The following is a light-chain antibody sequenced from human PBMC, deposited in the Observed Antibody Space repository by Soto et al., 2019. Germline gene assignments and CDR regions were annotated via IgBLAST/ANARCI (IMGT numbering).Light chain of an antibody. J-gene: IGKJ2*01. CDR3: QQYEIWPRT. Sequence: DIQMTQSPSSVSASVGDRVTITCRASERINTYLAWYQQQPGKAPKLLIYAASSLQSGVPSRFSGSGSGTEFTLTISNLQPEDFAVYYCQQYEIWPRTFGQGTNLEIK. CDR1: ERINTY. V-gene: IGKV1-12*01. CDR2: AAS.